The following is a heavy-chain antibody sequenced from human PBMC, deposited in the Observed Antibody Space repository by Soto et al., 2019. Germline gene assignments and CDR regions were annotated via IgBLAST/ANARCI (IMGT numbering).Heavy chain of an antibody. CDR1: GFTFSSYS. CDR3: GRADSGYAHGYYYYGMDV. D-gene: IGHD5-12*01. Sequence: EVQLVESGGGLVQPGGSLRLSCAASGFTFSSYSMNWVRQAPGKGLEWVSYISSSSSTIYYADSVKGRFTISRDNAKNSLYLQMNSLRAEDTAVYYCGRADSGYAHGYYYYGMDVWGQGTTVTVSS. V-gene: IGHV3-48*01. CDR2: ISSSSSTI. J-gene: IGHJ6*02.